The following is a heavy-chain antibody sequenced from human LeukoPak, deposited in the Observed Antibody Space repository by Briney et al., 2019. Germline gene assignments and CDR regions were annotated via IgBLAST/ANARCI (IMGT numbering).Heavy chain of an antibody. CDR2: ISYDGIN. D-gene: IGHD2-15*01. CDR1: GFTFSSYG. V-gene: IGHV3-30*03. J-gene: IGHJ4*02. Sequence: PGGSLRLSCAASGFTFSSYGMHWVRQAPGKGLEWVAVISYDGINNYADSVKGRFTISRDNSKNTLYLQMNSLRAEDTAVYYCAREYCSGGTCYLPGYWGQGTLVTVSS. CDR3: AREYCSGGTCYLPGY.